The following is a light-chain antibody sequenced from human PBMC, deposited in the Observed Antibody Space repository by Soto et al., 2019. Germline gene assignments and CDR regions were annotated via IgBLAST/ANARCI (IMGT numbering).Light chain of an antibody. J-gene: IGKJ1*01. V-gene: IGKV1-8*01. CDR3: QQHYSYPRP. Sequence: AFRLTPSPASLSVSPGERVPITCRSSQGISSYLAWYQQKPGKAPNLLIYAASTLQSGVPSRFSGSGSGTDFTLTITCLQYEDFATYYCQQHYSYPRPVGRGTKVDI. CDR2: AAS. CDR1: QGISSY.